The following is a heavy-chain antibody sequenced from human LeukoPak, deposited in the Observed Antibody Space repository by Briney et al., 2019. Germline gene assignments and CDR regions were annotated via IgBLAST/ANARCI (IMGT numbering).Heavy chain of an antibody. CDR1: GYTFTIYG. CDR2: INPSGGST. CDR3: ARLTTRYYDILTGYYQGYYFDY. V-gene: IGHV1-46*01. D-gene: IGHD3-9*01. Sequence: ASVKVSFTASGYTFTIYGISWVRQAPGQGLEWMGIINPSGGSTSYAQKLQGRVTMTRDTSTSTVYMELSSLRSEDTAVYYCARLTTRYYDILTGYYQGYYFDYWGQGTLVTVSS. J-gene: IGHJ4*02.